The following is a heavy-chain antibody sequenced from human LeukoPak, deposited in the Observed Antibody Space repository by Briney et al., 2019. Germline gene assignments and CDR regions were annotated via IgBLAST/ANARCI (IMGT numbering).Heavy chain of an antibody. J-gene: IGHJ6*03. D-gene: IGHD7-27*01. CDR2: IWNDGRSE. V-gene: IGHV3-30*02. CDR3: AKDPGATAWGYYMDV. CDR1: GFMFRDCG. Sequence: GGSLRLSCAASGFMFRDCGMHWVRQAPGKGLEWVSFIWNDGRSEHYADSVQGRFSVSKDNSDSTLYLHMTNLRPDDTAVYYCAKDPGATAWGYYMDVWGTGTTVTVSS.